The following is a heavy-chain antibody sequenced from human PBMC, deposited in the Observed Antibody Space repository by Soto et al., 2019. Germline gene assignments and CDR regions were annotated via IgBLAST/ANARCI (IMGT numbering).Heavy chain of an antibody. CDR1: GFTFSRYS. D-gene: IGHD6-13*01. V-gene: IGHV3-21*01. CDR3: ARDHRQQLVQGGYYFDY. J-gene: IGHJ4*02. CDR2: ISSSSSYI. Sequence: EVQLVESGGGLVKPGGSLRLSCAASGFTFSRYSMNWVRQAPGKGLEWVSSISSSSSYIYYADSVKGRFTISRDNAKNSRYLQMNSLRAEDTAVYYCARDHRQQLVQGGYYFDYWGQGTLVTVSS.